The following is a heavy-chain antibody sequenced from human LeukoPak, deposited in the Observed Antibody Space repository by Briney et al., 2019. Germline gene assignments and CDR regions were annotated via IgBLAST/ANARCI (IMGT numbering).Heavy chain of an antibody. CDR3: AKDTRGIAVAGNFDY. D-gene: IGHD6-19*01. J-gene: IGHJ4*02. V-gene: IGHV3-33*06. Sequence: GGSLRLSCAASGFTFSSYGMHWGRQAPGKGHEWVAVIWYDGSNKYYADSVKGGFTISRDNSKNTLYLQQNSLRAEDTAVYYCAKDTRGIAVAGNFDYWGQGTLVTVPS. CDR1: GFTFSSYG. CDR2: IWYDGSNK.